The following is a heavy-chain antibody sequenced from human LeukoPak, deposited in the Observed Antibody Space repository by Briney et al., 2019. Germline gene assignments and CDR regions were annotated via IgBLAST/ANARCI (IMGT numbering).Heavy chain of an antibody. CDR1: GFPFSSYS. Sequence: PGGSLRLSCEASGFPFSSYSMNCVRQAPGKGLEWFSYLSTSTTTIYYANSVKGRFTISRDNAKKSLYLQMNSLRAEDTAVYYCARDRALNDYDLDYWGQGTLVTVSS. CDR2: LSTSTTTI. V-gene: IGHV3-48*01. J-gene: IGHJ4*02. CDR3: ARDRALNDYDLDY. D-gene: IGHD4-17*01.